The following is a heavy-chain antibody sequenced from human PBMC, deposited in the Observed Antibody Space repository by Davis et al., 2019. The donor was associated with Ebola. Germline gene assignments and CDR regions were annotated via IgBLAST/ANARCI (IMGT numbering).Heavy chain of an antibody. CDR3: TTTPLGYCSSVTCYNYFDY. D-gene: IGHD2-2*02. V-gene: IGHV3-15*07. CDR1: GFTFSNAW. Sequence: PGGSLRLSCAVSGFTFSNAWMNWVRQAPGKGLEWVGRIQSKTDGGTTDYPAVVKGRFTISRDDSKNTLYLQMNGLKTEDSAMYYCTTTPLGYCSSVTCYNYFDYWGQGSLVTVSS. J-gene: IGHJ4*02. CDR2: IQSKTDGGTT.